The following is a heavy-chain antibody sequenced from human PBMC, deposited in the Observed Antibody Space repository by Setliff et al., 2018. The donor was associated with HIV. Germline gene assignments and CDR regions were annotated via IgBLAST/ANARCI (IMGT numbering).Heavy chain of an antibody. CDR2: MYYRGTT. V-gene: IGHV4-39*01. CDR1: GGSIVSSSYY. D-gene: IGHD3-10*01. J-gene: IGHJ4*02. Sequence: SETLSLTCTVSGGSIVSSSYYWGWIRQPPGKGLEWIGTMYYRGTTYNNPSLKSRVTFSADTSKNQCSLNLNSVTATDTAVYYCARQGLTMNRGVPAPILYYFDYWGPGILVTVSS. CDR3: ARQGLTMNRGVPAPILYYFDY.